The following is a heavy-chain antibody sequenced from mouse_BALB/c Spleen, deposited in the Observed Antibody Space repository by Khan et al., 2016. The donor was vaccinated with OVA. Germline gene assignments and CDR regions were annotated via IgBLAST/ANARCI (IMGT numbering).Heavy chain of an antibody. J-gene: IGHJ3*01. D-gene: IGHD4-1*01. Sequence: VQLQQPGPELVEPGASVKMSCKASGYTFTNYVIHWVKQKPGQGLEWIGYINPSNAATRYNEKFKGKAPLTSDISSTTAYMELSSLTSDDSADYYCSCVASTWDCSCPYWGQGTLFTVSA. V-gene: IGHV1S136*01. CDR2: INPSNAAT. CDR3: SCVASTWDCSCPY. CDR1: GYTFTNYV.